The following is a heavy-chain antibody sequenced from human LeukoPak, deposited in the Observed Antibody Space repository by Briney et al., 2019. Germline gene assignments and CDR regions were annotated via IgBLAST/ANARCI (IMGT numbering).Heavy chain of an antibody. J-gene: IGHJ1*01. Sequence: PSETLSLTCTVSGGSISSGSYYWSWIRQPAGKGLEWIGRIYTSGNTNYNPSLKSRVTISVDTSKNQFSLKLSSVTAADTAVYYCARRSYSSGPIQHWGQGTLVTVSS. CDR1: GGSISSGSYY. CDR3: ARRSYSSGPIQH. V-gene: IGHV4-61*02. D-gene: IGHD6-19*01. CDR2: IYTSGNT.